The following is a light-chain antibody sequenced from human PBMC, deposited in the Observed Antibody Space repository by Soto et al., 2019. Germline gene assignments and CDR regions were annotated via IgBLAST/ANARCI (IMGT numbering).Light chain of an antibody. Sequence: EIVMTQSPATLSVSPGERATLSCRASQSVSSNLAWYQQKPGQAPRLLIYGASTRATGIPARFSGSGSGTEFTLTISSLQSEDFAVYHCQQYNNCPPCTFGHGTQVDIK. CDR1: QSVSSN. CDR3: QQYNNCPPCT. CDR2: GAS. J-gene: IGKJ1*01. V-gene: IGKV3-15*01.